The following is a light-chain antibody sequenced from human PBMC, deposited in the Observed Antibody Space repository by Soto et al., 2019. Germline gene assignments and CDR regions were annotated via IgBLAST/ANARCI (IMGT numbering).Light chain of an antibody. CDR1: SSNIGSNP. Sequence: QSVLTQPPSASGAPGQRVTISCSGSSSNIGSNPVSWWQQLPGTAPKSLIYSDNQRPSGVPDRISGSRSGTSASLAISGLQSEDEADYYCAAWDGSLSGRVFGGGTKLTVL. CDR3: AAWDGSLSGRV. V-gene: IGLV1-44*01. J-gene: IGLJ2*01. CDR2: SDN.